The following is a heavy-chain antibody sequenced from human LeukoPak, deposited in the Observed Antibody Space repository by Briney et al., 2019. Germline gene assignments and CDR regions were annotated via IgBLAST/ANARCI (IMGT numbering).Heavy chain of an antibody. J-gene: IGHJ4*02. CDR1: GYTYTGYY. CDR3: ARDIVVVPAAISAVDDY. Sequence: ASVRVSCKASGYTYTGYYMHWVRQAPGQGLEWMGWINPNSGGTNYAQKFQGRVTMTRDTSISTAYMELSRLRSDDTAVYYCARDIVVVPAAISAVDDYWGQGTLVTVSS. V-gene: IGHV1-2*02. D-gene: IGHD2-2*01. CDR2: INPNSGGT.